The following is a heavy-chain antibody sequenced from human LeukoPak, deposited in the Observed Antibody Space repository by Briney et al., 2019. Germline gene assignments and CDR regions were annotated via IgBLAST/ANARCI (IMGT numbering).Heavy chain of an antibody. CDR2: ISPYNCNT. D-gene: IGHD1-7*01. CDR3: ARDINYPPDY. CDR1: GYTFTSYG. V-gene: IGHV1-18*01. Sequence: GASVKVSCKASGYTFTSYGISWVRQAPRQGLECRAWISPYNCNTNYAQKFQGRVTMTTDTSTSTAYMELRSLRSDDTAVYYCARDINYPPDYWGQGTLVTVSS. J-gene: IGHJ4*02.